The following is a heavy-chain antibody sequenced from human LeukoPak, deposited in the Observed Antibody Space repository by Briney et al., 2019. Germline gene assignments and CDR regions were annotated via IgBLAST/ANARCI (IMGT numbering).Heavy chain of an antibody. J-gene: IGHJ4*02. D-gene: IGHD3-16*02. V-gene: IGHV5-51*01. CDR1: GYSFTSYW. CDR3: AKVTLIDGILGYFDY. CDR2: IYAGDSDT. Sequence: GESLKISCKGAGYSFTSYWSGLRRQMRGKGVGWMEIIYAGDSDTRYSPSFQGQVIISTDNSISTAYLQWTSLKASDTAISYCAKVTLIDGILGYFDYWGQGTLVTVSS.